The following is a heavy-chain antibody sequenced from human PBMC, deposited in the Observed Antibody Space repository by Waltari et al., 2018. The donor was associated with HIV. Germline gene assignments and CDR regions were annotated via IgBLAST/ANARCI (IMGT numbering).Heavy chain of an antibody. D-gene: IGHD3-3*01. CDR2: SSGSGGIS. CDR1: DFTFNIYA. J-gene: IGHJ4*02. Sequence: EVQLLESGGGSVQPGGSLRLSCESSDFTFNIYAMSWVRQAPGKGLEWVSGSSGSGGISYYAASVKGRFTISRDNSKNTLYLQMTSLRVDDTARYYCARAVNRVSRLLGYCFDYWGPGILVTVSS. CDR3: ARAVNRVSRLLGYCFDY. V-gene: IGHV3-23*01.